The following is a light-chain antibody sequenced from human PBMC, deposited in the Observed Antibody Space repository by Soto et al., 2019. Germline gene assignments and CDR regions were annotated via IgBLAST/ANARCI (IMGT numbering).Light chain of an antibody. J-gene: IGKJ1*01. V-gene: IGKV1-39*01. CDR1: RDAGSD. CDR2: AAS. Sequence: DTQMTQSPSSLSVSKGDKIIITCRASRDAGSDVSWYQQKPGQAPKLLIYAASNLYTGVPSRFSGSRSGTEFTLTISSLQPEDFAPYYCQQSDSTPHSTFGQGTKVDNK. CDR3: QQSDSTPHST.